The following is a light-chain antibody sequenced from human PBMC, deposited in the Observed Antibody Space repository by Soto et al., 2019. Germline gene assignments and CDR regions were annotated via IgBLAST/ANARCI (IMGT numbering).Light chain of an antibody. CDR3: SSYTSSSTRL. Sequence: QSVLTQPASVSGSPGQSITISCTGTSSDVGGYNYVSWYQQYPGKAPKVMIFDVSTRPSGVSDRFSGSKSGNTAFLTISGLQAEDEADYYCSSYTSSSTRLFGGGTKVTVL. J-gene: IGLJ3*02. V-gene: IGLV2-14*01. CDR1: SSDVGGYNY. CDR2: DVS.